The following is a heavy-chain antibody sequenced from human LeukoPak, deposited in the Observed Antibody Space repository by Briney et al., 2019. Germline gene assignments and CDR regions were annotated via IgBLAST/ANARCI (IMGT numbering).Heavy chain of an antibody. CDR2: ISGSGGST. J-gene: IGHJ4*02. V-gene: IGHV3-23*01. CDR1: GFTFSSYG. Sequence: QAGGSLRLSRAASGFTFSSYGMSWVRQAPGKGLEWVSAISGSGGSTYYADSVKGRFTISRDNSKNTLYLQMNSLRAEDTAVYYCAKDPPVGYVDIVATITDYWGQGTLVTVSS. D-gene: IGHD5-12*01. CDR3: AKDPPVGYVDIVATITDY.